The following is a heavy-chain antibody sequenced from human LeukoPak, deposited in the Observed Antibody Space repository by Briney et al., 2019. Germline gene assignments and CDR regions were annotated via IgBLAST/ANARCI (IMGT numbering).Heavy chain of an antibody. CDR1: GGTFSSYA. CDR3: ARDPGYCSSTSCRREYYFDY. J-gene: IGHJ4*02. D-gene: IGHD2-2*01. CDR2: IIPIFGTA. Sequence: SVKVSCKASGGTFSSYAISWVRQAPGQGLEWMGGIIPIFGTANYAQKFQGRVTITADKSTSTAYMELSCLRSEDTAVYYCARDPGYCSSTSCRREYYFDYWGQGTLVTVSS. V-gene: IGHV1-69*06.